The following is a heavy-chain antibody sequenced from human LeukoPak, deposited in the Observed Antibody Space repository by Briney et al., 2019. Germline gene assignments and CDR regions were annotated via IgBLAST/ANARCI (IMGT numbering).Heavy chain of an antibody. CDR2: ISSSSSYI. Sequence: GGSLRLSCAASGFTFCSYSMNWVRQAPGKGLKWVSSISSSSSYIYYADSVKGRFTISRDNAKNSLYLQMNSLRAEDTAVYYCASSPAAAGGSYFDYWGQGTLVTVSS. D-gene: IGHD6-13*01. V-gene: IGHV3-21*01. CDR3: ASSPAAAGGSYFDY. CDR1: GFTFCSYS. J-gene: IGHJ4*02.